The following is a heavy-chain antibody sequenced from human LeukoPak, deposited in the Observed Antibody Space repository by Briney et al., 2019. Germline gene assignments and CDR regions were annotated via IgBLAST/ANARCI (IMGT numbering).Heavy chain of an antibody. D-gene: IGHD3-10*01. CDR3: ARDPYYYGSGSYSRWFDP. CDR1: GYTFTSYG. J-gene: IGHJ5*02. CDR2: ISAYNGNT. V-gene: IGHV1-18*01. Sequence: GASVKVSCKASGYTFTSYGISWVRQAPGQGLEWMGWISAYNGNTNYAQRLQGRVTMTTDTSTSTAYMELRSLRSDDTAVYYCARDPYYYGSGSYSRWFDPWGQGTLVTVSS.